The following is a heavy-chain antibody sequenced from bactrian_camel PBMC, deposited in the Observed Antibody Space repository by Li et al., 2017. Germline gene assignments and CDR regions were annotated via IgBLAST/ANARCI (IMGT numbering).Heavy chain of an antibody. CDR1: GYTYNRNC. D-gene: IGHD2*01. Sequence: VQLVESGGGSVQAGGSLRLSCAASGYTYNRNCMAWFRQAPGKEREGVACIITGNGKTYYADSVKGRFTISRDNAKNTLYLQLSSLKPEDTALYYCAALYTGISGCYSTSLAPTSFEHWGQGTQVTVS. CDR2: IITGNGKT. CDR3: AALYTGISGCYSTSLAPTSFEH. V-gene: IGHV3S1*01. J-gene: IGHJ4*01.